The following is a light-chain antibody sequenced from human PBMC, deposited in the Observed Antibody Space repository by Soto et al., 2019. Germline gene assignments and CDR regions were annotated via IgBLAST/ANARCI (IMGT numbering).Light chain of an antibody. CDR1: QTITKY. CDR3: QQSYTIPLT. J-gene: IGKJ4*01. Sequence: DIQMTQSPSSLSASVGDRVTITCRASQTITKYLNWYQHKPGKAPKLLIYAASSLQGGVPSRFSGSGSGTDLTLTISSLQPEDFATYYCQQSYTIPLTFGGGTKVDIK. CDR2: AAS. V-gene: IGKV1-39*01.